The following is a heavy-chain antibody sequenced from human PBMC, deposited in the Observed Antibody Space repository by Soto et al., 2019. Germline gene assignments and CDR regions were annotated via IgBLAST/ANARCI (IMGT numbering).Heavy chain of an antibody. V-gene: IGHV3-23*01. D-gene: IGHD2-21*01. CDR1: GFVFSDYA. Sequence: LRLPCVASGFVFSDYAMSWVRQAPWKGLEWVSAISAGGVDTYYADSVKGRFTVSRANSKNTLYLQMNSLRAEDTAIYYCANVPIWCGGSSCYTEGFDSWGQGTLVTVYS. CDR2: ISAGGVDT. J-gene: IGHJ4*02. CDR3: ANVPIWCGGSSCYTEGFDS.